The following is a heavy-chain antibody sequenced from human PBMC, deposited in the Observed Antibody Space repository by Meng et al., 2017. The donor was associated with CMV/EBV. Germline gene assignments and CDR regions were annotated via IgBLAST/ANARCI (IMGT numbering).Heavy chain of an antibody. CDR3: ARGAAPYYDFWSGYYLWGFYYGMDV. Sequence: ASVKVFCKASGYTFTSYDINWVRQATGQGLEWMGWMNPNSGNTGYAQKFQGRVTMTRNTSISTAYMELSSLRSEDTAVYYCARGAAPYYDFWSGYYLWGFYYGMDVWGQGTTVTVSS. J-gene: IGHJ6*02. CDR2: MNPNSGNT. CDR1: GYTFTSYD. D-gene: IGHD3-3*01. V-gene: IGHV1-8*01.